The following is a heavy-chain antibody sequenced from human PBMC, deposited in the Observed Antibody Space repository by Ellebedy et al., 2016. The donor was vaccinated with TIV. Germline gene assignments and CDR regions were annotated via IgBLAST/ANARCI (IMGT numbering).Heavy chain of an antibody. D-gene: IGHD2-15*01. CDR3: ARDAGYCSGGSCSAYYYYYGMDV. CDR1: GYTFTSYG. CDR2: ISAYNGNT. V-gene: IGHV1-18*01. Sequence: ASVKVSXKASGYTFTSYGISWVQQAPGQGLEWMGWISAYNGNTNYAQKLQGRVTMTTDTSTSTVYMELSSLRSEDTAVYYCARDAGYCSGGSCSAYYYYYGMDVWGQGTTVTVSS. J-gene: IGHJ6*02.